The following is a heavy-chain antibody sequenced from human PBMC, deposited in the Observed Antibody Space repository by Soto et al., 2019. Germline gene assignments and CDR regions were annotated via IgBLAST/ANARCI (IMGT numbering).Heavy chain of an antibody. CDR1: GFTVSSNY. V-gene: IGHV3-66*02. CDR3: AKLGSSSWSPHYYFDY. CDR2: IYDGSSK. Sequence: GSLRLSCAASGFTVSSNYMSRVRQAPGKGLEGVSVIYDGSSKYYADSVKGRFTISRDNSKNTLYLQMNSLRAEDTAVYYCAKLGSSSWSPHYYFDYWGQGTLVTVSS. J-gene: IGHJ4*02. D-gene: IGHD2-2*01.